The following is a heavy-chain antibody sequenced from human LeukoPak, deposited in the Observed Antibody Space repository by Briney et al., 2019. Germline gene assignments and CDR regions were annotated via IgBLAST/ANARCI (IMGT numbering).Heavy chain of an antibody. J-gene: IGHJ5*02. CDR3: ARHSRGIASNWFDP. CDR1: GGSISSSSYY. D-gene: IGHD6-13*01. CDR2: IYYSGST. V-gene: IGHV4-39*01. Sequence: KTSETLSLTCTVSGGSISSSSYYWGWIRQPPGKGLEWIGSIYYSGSTYYNPSLKSRVTISVDTSKNQFSLKLSSVTAADTAVYYCARHSRGIASNWFDPWGQGTLVTVSS.